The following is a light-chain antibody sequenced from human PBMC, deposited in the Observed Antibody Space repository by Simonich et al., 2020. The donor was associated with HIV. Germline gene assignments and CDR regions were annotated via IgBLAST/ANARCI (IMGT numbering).Light chain of an antibody. CDR2: AAS. V-gene: IGKV3-15*01. J-gene: IGKJ4*01. CDR3: QQHINWPLT. CDR1: QSVSSN. Sequence: EIVMTQSPATLSVSPGERATPSSRASQSVSSNLTWDKQRPGQAPSLLIYAASTRATGIPARFSGSGSGTEFTLTISSMQSEDFAVYYCQQHINWPLTFGGGTKVEIK.